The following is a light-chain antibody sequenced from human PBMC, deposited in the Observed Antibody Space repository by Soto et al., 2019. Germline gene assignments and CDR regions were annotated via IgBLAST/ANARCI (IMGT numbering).Light chain of an antibody. CDR1: QSVTSNY. CDR3: QQYGSSGT. Sequence: EIVLAQSPGTLSLSPGERATLSCRASQSVTSNYLAWYQQKPGQARRVLVYGACSRATGISDRFSGSGSGKDFTVTISRLEPEAFAVSYCQQYGSSGTFGQGTKVDI. V-gene: IGKV3-20*01. J-gene: IGKJ1*01. CDR2: GAC.